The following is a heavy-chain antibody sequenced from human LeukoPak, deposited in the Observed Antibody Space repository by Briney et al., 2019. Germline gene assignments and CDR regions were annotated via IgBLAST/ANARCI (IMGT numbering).Heavy chain of an antibody. CDR2: INHSGST. CDR3: ARGKHCSGGSCYSYYYYYGMDV. Sequence: SETLSLTCAVYGGSFSGYYWSWIRQPPGKGLEWIGEINHSGSTNYNPSLKSRVTIPVDTSKNQFSLKLSSVTAADTAVYYCARGKHCSGGSCYSYYYYYGMDVWGKGTTVTVSS. J-gene: IGHJ6*04. D-gene: IGHD2-15*01. V-gene: IGHV4-34*01. CDR1: GGSFSGYY.